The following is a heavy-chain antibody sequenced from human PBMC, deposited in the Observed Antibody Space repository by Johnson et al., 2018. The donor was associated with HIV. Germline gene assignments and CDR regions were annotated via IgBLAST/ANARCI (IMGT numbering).Heavy chain of an antibody. V-gene: IGHV3-20*01. CDR3: ARWAKTGALGWVVLPGGALDI. CDR1: GFTFDDYG. Sequence: EVQVVESGGGVVRPGGSLRLSCAASGFTFDDYGMSWVRQAPGKGLEGVSGINWNGGRTGYADSVKGRFSIARDHAKNYLYLQMNSLRAEDTAVYDCARWAKTGALGWVVLPGGALDICGQGTMVTVSS. J-gene: IGHJ3*02. D-gene: IGHD2-8*02. CDR2: INWNGGRT.